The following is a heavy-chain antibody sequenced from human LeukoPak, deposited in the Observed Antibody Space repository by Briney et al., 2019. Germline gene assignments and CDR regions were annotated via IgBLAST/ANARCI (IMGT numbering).Heavy chain of an antibody. D-gene: IGHD2-21*01. CDR1: GASISSGYW. J-gene: IGHJ4*02. V-gene: IGHV4-4*02. CDR3: ARDDTGVILGIRFHY. Sequence: SGTLSLTCAVSGASISSGYWWSCVRPPPGKGLGWVGEIYHSGSTNHNPSLKSRVTISVDKSKSQYSLNLNSVTAADTAVYYCARDDTGVILGIRFHYWGQGTLVTVSS. CDR2: IYHSGST.